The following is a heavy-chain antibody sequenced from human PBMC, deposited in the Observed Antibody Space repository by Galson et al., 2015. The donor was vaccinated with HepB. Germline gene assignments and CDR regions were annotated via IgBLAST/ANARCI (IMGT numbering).Heavy chain of an antibody. CDR1: GFTVSSNY. Sequence: SLRLSCAASGFTVSSNYMSWVRQAPGKGLEWVSVIYSGGSTYYADSVKGRFTISRHNSKNTLYLQMNSLRAEDTAVYYCARIIVATIGWHFDYWGQGTLVTVSS. CDR2: IYSGGST. D-gene: IGHD5-12*01. CDR3: ARIIVATIGWHFDY. J-gene: IGHJ4*02. V-gene: IGHV3-53*04.